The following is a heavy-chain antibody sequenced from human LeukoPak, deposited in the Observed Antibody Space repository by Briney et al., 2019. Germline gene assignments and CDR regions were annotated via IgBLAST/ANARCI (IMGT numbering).Heavy chain of an antibody. CDR2: IIPIFGTA. CDR3: ARTAHYYGSGSYYNRGPQPYPMDV. Sequence: SVKVSCKASGGTFSSYAISWVRQAPGQGLEWMGGIIPIFGTANYAQKFQGRATITADESTSTAYMELSSLRSEDTAVYYCARTAHYYGSGSYYNRGPQPYPMDVWGKGTTVTVSS. V-gene: IGHV1-69*01. D-gene: IGHD3-10*01. J-gene: IGHJ6*04. CDR1: GGTFSSYA.